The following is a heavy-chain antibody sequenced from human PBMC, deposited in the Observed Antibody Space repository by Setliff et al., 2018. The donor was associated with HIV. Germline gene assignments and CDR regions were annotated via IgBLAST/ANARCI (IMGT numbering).Heavy chain of an antibody. Sequence: PSETLSLTCTVSGGSFSGTNYYWAWIRQPPGKGLEWIGSIYFGGSSHYNPSLESRVTISVDTSRSSFSLKLTSVTVADTALYYCATLQSRGWPHEIEYWGQGTLVTV. CDR1: GGSFSGTNYY. CDR2: IYFGGSS. D-gene: IGHD6-19*01. CDR3: ATLQSRGWPHEIEY. J-gene: IGHJ4*02. V-gene: IGHV4-39*01.